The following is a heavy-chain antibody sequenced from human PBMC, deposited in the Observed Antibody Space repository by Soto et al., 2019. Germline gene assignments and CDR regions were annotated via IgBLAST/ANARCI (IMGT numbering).Heavy chain of an antibody. D-gene: IGHD6-19*01. CDR1: AYTFTSYA. V-gene: IGHV1-3*01. J-gene: IGHJ4*02. CDR3: ARGPPDSSGWYEFDY. Sequence: ASVKVSCKASAYTFTSYAMHWVRQAPGQRLEWMGWINAGNGNTKYSQNFQGRVTITRDTSASTAYMELSSLRSEDTAAYYCARGPPDSSGWYEFDYWGQGALVTVSS. CDR2: INAGNGNT.